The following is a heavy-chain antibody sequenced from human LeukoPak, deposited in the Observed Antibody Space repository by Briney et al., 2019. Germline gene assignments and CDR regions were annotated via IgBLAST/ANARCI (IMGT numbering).Heavy chain of an antibody. CDR3: TTDWAEMATKYYFDY. CDR2: IKSKTDGGTT. CDR1: GFTFSNTW. Sequence: PGGSLRLSCAASGFTFSNTWMSWVRQAPGKGPEWVGRIKSKTDGGTTDYAAPVKGRFTISRDDSKNTLYLQMNSLKTEDTAVYYCTTDWAEMATKYYFDYWGQGTLVTVSS. V-gene: IGHV3-15*01. D-gene: IGHD5-24*01. J-gene: IGHJ4*02.